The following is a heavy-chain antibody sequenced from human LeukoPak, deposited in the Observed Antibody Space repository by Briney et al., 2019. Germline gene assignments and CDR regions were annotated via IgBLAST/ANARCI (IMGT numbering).Heavy chain of an antibody. CDR2: ISSSSSFI. Sequence: GGSLRLSCAGSGFNFSSDSMSWVSQAPWKGLEFVSSISSSSSFIYYTDSVKGRFTISRDKAKKSLSLQMNSLRADDTAVYYCARGYSSSWYLDWGQGTLVTVSS. J-gene: IGHJ4*02. D-gene: IGHD6-13*01. CDR3: ARGYSSSWYLD. CDR1: GFNFSSDS. V-gene: IGHV3-21*01.